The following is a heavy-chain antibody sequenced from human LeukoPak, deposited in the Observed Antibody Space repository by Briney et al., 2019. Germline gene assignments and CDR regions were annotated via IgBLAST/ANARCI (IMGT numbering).Heavy chain of an antibody. Sequence: SETLSLTCTVYGGSISSSSYYWGWIRQPPGKGLEWIGSIYYSGSTYYNPSLKSRVTISVDTSKNQFSLKLSSVTAADTAVYYCARDGAIYSSSLERYFQHWGQGTLVTVSS. CDR3: ARDGAIYSSSLERYFQH. D-gene: IGHD6-13*01. J-gene: IGHJ1*01. CDR1: GGSISSSSYY. CDR2: IYYSGST. V-gene: IGHV4-39*07.